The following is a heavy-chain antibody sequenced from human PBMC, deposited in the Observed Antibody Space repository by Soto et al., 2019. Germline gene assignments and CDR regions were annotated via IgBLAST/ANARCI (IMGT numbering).Heavy chain of an antibody. CDR3: ARDTPYSRVPAAIWDGGYYYYMDV. Sequence: GESLKISCAASGFTFSDYYMSWLRQAPGKGLEWVSYISSSGSTIYYADSVKGRFTISRDNAKNSLYLQMNSLRAEDTAVYYCARDTPYSRVPAAIWDGGYYYYMDVWGKGTTVTVSS. CDR2: ISSSGSTI. CDR1: GFTFSDYY. J-gene: IGHJ6*03. D-gene: IGHD2-2*02. V-gene: IGHV3-11*01.